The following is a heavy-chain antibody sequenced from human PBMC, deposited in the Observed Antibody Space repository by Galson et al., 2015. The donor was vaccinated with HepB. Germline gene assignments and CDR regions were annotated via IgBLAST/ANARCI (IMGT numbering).Heavy chain of an antibody. CDR3: AKVRRYFDWAYFDY. Sequence: SLRLSCAASGFTFSSYGMHWVRQAPGKGLEWVAVIWYDGSNKYYADSVKGRFTISRDNSKNTLYLQMNSLRAEDTAVYYCAKVRRYFDWAYFDYWGQGTLVTVSS. J-gene: IGHJ4*02. CDR1: GFTFSSYG. D-gene: IGHD3-9*01. CDR2: IWYDGSNK. V-gene: IGHV3-33*06.